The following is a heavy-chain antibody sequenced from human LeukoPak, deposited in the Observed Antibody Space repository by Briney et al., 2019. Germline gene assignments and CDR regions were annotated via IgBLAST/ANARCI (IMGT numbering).Heavy chain of an antibody. CDR1: GGSFSTYY. CDR2: INHSGST. V-gene: IGHV4-34*01. Sequence: SETLSLTCAPYGGSFSTYYWSWLRQAPGKGLEWIGDINHSGSTNYNPSLKSRVTISVDKSKNQFSLKLSSVTAADTAVYYRARADYNLGIAGPHDYWGQGTLVTVSS. J-gene: IGHJ4*02. CDR3: ARADYNLGIAGPHDY. D-gene: IGHD1-14*01.